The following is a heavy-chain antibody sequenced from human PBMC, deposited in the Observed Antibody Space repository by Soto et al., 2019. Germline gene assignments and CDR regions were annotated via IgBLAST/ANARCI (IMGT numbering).Heavy chain of an antibody. CDR2: IYWDDDK. CDR3: AHRVLRTVFGLVTTPALYFDF. J-gene: IGHJ4*02. CDR1: GFSLTTSGVG. Sequence: QITLNESGPTVVSPTETLTLTCRFSGFSLTTSGVGVGWIRQSPGKAPEWLALIYWDDDKRYSASLKSRLTITKDPSKNQVVLTVSDLDPTDTATYYCAHRVLRTVFGLVTTPALYFDFWGQGTPVAVSS. D-gene: IGHD3-3*01. V-gene: IGHV2-5*02.